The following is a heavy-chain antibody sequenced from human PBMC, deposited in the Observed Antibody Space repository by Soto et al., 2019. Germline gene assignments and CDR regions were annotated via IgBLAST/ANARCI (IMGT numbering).Heavy chain of an antibody. V-gene: IGHV4-34*01. Sequence: AETLSLTCAVYGGSFSSYSWSWIRQPPGKGLEWIGEINHSGSTNYNPTLKSRVNISVDASKNQFSLKLSSVTAADTAVYYCARGPGTLWGQGTLVTVSS. CDR2: INHSGST. J-gene: IGHJ4*02. CDR3: ARGPGTL. D-gene: IGHD1-1*01. CDR1: GGSFSSYS.